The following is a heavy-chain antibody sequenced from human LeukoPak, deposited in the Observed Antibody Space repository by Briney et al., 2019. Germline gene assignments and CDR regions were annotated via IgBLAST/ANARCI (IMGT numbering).Heavy chain of an antibody. Sequence: GGSLRLSCAASGFTFSSYTMSWVRQAPGKGLEWVSTITISDGNTYYADSVKGRFTVSRDNSKNTLFLQMNSLRAEDTAVYYCAKDGGLWVSAHWGDSWGRGTLVTVSS. J-gene: IGHJ4*02. CDR2: ITISDGNT. CDR3: AKDGGLWVSAHWGDS. V-gene: IGHV3-23*01. CDR1: GFTFSSYT. D-gene: IGHD7-27*01.